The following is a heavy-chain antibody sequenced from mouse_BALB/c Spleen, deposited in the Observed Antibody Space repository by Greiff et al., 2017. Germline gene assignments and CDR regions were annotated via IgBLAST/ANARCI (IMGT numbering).Heavy chain of an antibody. CDR2: INSNGGST. D-gene: IGHD2-3*01. J-gene: IGHJ2*01. CDR1: GFTFSSYG. CDR3: ARDGGYYPFDY. Sequence: EVMLVESGGGLVQPGGSLKLSCAASGFTFSSYGMSWVRQTPDKRLELVATINSNGGSTYYPDSVKGRFTISRDNAKNTLYLQMSSLKSEDTAMYYCARDGGYYPFDYWGQGTTLTVSS. V-gene: IGHV5-6-3*01.